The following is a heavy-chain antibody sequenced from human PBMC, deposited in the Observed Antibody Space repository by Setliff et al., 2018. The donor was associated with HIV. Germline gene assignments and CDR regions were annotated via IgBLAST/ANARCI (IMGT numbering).Heavy chain of an antibody. J-gene: IGHJ6*02. CDR2: IIPIFDTG. D-gene: IGHD6-13*01. V-gene: IGHV1-69*06. Sequence: SVKVSCKASGVTFSNYPITWVRQAPGQGLEWMGRIIPIFDTGDYAQKFQGRVTISADRSTSTAYMELSSLRSEDTAVYYCAREQLGFGPPRGMDVWGQGTTVTVS. CDR1: GVTFSNYP. CDR3: AREQLGFGPPRGMDV.